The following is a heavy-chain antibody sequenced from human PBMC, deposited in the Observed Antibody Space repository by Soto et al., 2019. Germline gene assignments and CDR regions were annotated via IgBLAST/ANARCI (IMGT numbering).Heavy chain of an antibody. Sequence: PSETLSLSCIVSGGSMSSYYWSWIRQPAGKGLEWIGRIYTSGGTNYNPSLKTRVTMSVDTSKNQFALKLNSETAADTGVYYCARGFGSSWYYFDYWGQGTLVTVSS. D-gene: IGHD6-13*01. V-gene: IGHV4-4*07. CDR2: IYTSGGT. CDR3: ARGFGSSWYYFDY. J-gene: IGHJ4*02. CDR1: GGSMSSYY.